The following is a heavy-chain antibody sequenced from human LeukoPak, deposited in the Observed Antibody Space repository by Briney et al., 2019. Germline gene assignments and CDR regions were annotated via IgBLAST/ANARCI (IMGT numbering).Heavy chain of an antibody. CDR1: GFTFSNAW. D-gene: IGHD6-19*01. V-gene: IGHV3-15*01. Sequence: GGSLTLSCAASGFTFSNAWMAWVRQAPGKGLEWVGRIKSSTDGGTTDYAAPVKGRFTISRDDSQNTLYLQMNSLKTEDTAVYYCTAPIAVAGYYYYGMDVWGQGTTVTVSS. CDR2: IKSSTDGGTT. CDR3: TAPIAVAGYYYYGMDV. J-gene: IGHJ6*02.